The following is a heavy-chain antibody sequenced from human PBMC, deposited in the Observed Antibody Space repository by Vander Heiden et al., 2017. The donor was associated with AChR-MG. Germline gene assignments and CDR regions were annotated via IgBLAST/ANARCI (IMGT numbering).Heavy chain of an antibody. CDR1: GFTFSGSA. V-gene: IGHV3-73*02. CDR2: IRGDHTT. J-gene: IGHJ4*02. Sequence: EVQLVESGGGLVQPGGSLTLSCVASGFTFSGSALHWVRLASGTGLVWVGRIRGDHTTAYGPSVRGRFSIFRDDSKNTAYLQMNSLKTDDTAVYYCGRHGPYCGSTSCLDYWGQGTVVTVSS. D-gene: IGHD2-2*01. CDR3: GRHGPYCGSTSCLDY.